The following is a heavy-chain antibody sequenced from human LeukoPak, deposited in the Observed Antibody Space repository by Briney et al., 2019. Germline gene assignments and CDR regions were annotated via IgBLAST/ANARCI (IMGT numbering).Heavy chain of an antibody. J-gene: IGHJ5*02. V-gene: IGHV4-39*01. CDR2: IYYSGST. CDR3: ATSRYDFRRRLDH. Sequence: SETLSLTCTVSGGSINGYHYWAWIRQPPGKGLEWIGSIYYSGSTYYNPSLKSRVTISVDTSKNQFSLRLSSVTAADTAVFYCATSRYDFRRRLDHWGQGTLVTVSS. D-gene: IGHD3-3*01. CDR1: GGSINGYHY.